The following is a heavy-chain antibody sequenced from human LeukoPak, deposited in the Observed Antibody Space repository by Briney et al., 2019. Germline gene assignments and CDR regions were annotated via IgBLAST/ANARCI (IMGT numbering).Heavy chain of an antibody. Sequence: KASETLSLTCTVSGGSISSYYWSWIRQPPGKGLEWIGYTYYSGSTNYNPSLKSRVTISVDTSKNQFSLKLSSVTAADTAVYYCAGIWFAFWDYWGQGTLVTVSS. CDR1: GGSISSYY. CDR2: TYYSGST. D-gene: IGHD3-10*01. J-gene: IGHJ4*02. CDR3: AGIWFAFWDY. V-gene: IGHV4-59*01.